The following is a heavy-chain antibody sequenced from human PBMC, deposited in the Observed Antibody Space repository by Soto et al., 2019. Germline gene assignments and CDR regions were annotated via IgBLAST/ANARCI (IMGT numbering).Heavy chain of an antibody. CDR1: GFTFSSYG. CDR2: IWYDGSNK. Sequence: QVQLVESGGGVVQPGRSLRLSCAASGFTFSSYGMHWVRQAPGKGLEWVAVIWYDGSNKYYADSVKGRFTISRDNSKNTLYLQMNSLRAEDTAVYYCARYRYFPADYGVPFDYWGQGTLVTVSS. V-gene: IGHV3-33*01. D-gene: IGHD4-17*01. CDR3: ARYRYFPADYGVPFDY. J-gene: IGHJ4*02.